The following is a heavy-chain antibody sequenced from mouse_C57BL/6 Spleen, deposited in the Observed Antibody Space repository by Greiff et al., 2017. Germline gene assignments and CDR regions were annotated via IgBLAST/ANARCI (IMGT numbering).Heavy chain of an antibody. Sequence: EVKLVESGGDLVKPGGSLKLSCAASGFTFSSYGMSWVRQTPDKRLEWVATISSGGSYTYYPDSVKGLFTISRDNSKNTLYLQMSSLKSEDTAMYYCARLDVWGTGTTVTVSS. J-gene: IGHJ1*03. CDR2: ISSGGSYT. CDR3: ARLDV. CDR1: GFTFSSYG. V-gene: IGHV5-6*02.